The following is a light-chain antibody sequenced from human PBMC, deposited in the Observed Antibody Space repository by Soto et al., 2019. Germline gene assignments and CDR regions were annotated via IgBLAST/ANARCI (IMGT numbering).Light chain of an antibody. Sequence: DIQMTQSPSTLSASVGDRVTITCRASQSISSWLAWYQQKPGKAPKLLIYDASSLESGVPSRFSGSGSGTEFTLTISRLQTDDFATYYCQQYNSYPKTFGQGTKVDIK. V-gene: IGKV1-5*01. CDR2: DAS. CDR3: QQYNSYPKT. J-gene: IGKJ1*01. CDR1: QSISSW.